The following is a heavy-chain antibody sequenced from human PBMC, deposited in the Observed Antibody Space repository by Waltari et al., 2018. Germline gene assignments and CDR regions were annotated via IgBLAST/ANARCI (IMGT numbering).Heavy chain of an antibody. V-gene: IGHV4-39*07. CDR3: ARQDISYTSGCLDY. CDR1: GGSISSRSCF. J-gene: IGHJ4*02. Sequence: QLQLQESGPGLVKPSETLSLTCTVSGGSISSRSCFWGWVRPSPGKGLAWIGSISYSGSTYYNPSLKSRVIISVDTSKEQFSLKLSSVTAADTAVYYCARQDISYTSGCLDYWGQGTLVTVSS. CDR2: ISYSGST. D-gene: IGHD6-19*01.